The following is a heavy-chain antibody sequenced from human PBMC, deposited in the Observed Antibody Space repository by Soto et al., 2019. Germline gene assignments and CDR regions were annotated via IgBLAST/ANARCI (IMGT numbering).Heavy chain of an antibody. Sequence: VKVSCKASGGTFSSYAISWVRQAPGQGLEWMGGIIPIFGTANYAQKFQGRVTITADKSTSTAYMELSSLRSDDTAVYYCARDYSDFCSGQGHYGMDVWGQGTTATVSS. D-gene: IGHD3-3*01. CDR3: ARDYSDFCSGQGHYGMDV. CDR1: GGTFSSYA. CDR2: IIPIFGTA. V-gene: IGHV1-69*06. J-gene: IGHJ6*02.